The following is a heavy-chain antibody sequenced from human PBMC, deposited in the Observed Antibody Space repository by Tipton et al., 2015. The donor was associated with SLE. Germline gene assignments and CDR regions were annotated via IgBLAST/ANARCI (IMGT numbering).Heavy chain of an antibody. CDR3: ARELTTVTTTENYFDY. CDR1: GGSFSGYY. D-gene: IGHD4-17*01. CDR2: INHSGST. J-gene: IGHJ4*02. V-gene: IGHV4-34*01. Sequence: TLSLTCAVYGGSFSGYYWSWIRQPPGKGLEWIGEINHSGSTNYNPSLKSRVTISVDTSKNQFSLKLSSVTAADTAVYYCARELTTVTTTENYFDYWGQGTLVTVSS.